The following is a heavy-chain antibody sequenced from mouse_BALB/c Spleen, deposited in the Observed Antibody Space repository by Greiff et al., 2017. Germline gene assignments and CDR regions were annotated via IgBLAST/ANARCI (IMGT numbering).Heavy chain of an antibody. CDR2: IYYSGTI. Sequence: EESGPGLVKPSQTVSLTCTVTGISITTGNYRWSWIRQFPGNKLEWIGYIYYSGTITYNPSLTSRTTITRDTSKNQFFLEMNSLTAEDTATYYCAREVYGYDWYFDVWGAGTTVTVSS. CDR3: AREVYGYDWYFDV. D-gene: IGHD2-2*01. V-gene: IGHV3-5*02. CDR1: GISITTGNYR. J-gene: IGHJ1*01.